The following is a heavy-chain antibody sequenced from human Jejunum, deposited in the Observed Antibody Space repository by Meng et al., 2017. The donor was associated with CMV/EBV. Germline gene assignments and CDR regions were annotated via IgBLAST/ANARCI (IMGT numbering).Heavy chain of an antibody. J-gene: IGHJ4*02. V-gene: IGHV1-2*06. CDR3: ARGAAAGHN. Sequence: VSCKASGYTITGYIIRGMRQTPGQGLEWMERVNTYSDDTSFAQKFQGRVTMTRDTSISTAYMELSRLTSDDTAVYYCARGAAAGHNWGQGSLVTVSS. CDR2: VNTYSDDT. D-gene: IGHD6-13*01. CDR1: GYTITGYI.